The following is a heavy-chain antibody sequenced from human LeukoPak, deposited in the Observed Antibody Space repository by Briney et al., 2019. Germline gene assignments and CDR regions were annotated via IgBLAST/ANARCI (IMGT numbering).Heavy chain of an antibody. CDR3: ARDSITIFGVVTHAFDI. D-gene: IGHD3-3*01. CDR1: GGSISSGSYY. V-gene: IGHV4-61*02. CDR2: IYTSGST. J-gene: IGHJ3*02. Sequence: SQTLSLTCTVSGGSISSGSYYWSWIRQPAGKGLEWIGRIYTSGSTNYNPSLKSRVTISVDTSKNQFSLKLSSVTAADTAVYYCARDSITIFGVVTHAFDIWGQGTMVTVSS.